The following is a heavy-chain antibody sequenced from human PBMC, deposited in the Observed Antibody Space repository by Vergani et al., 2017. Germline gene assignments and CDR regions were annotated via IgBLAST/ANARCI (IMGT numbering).Heavy chain of an antibody. CDR3: ARSIGYCTNGSCRPCYFDL. CDR2: VNFVTGAA. Sequence: VQLVQSGAAVKKPGASAKVSCTASGYIFKNYYMHWLRLAPGQGFQWMGVVNFVTGAATSPQKFEGRITMTRDTSTATFYMDLSSLKYGDTAIYYCARSIGYCTNGSCRPCYFDLWDQGTLVTVSS. V-gene: IGHV1-46*02. J-gene: IGHJ4*02. D-gene: IGHD2-8*01. CDR1: GYIFKNYY.